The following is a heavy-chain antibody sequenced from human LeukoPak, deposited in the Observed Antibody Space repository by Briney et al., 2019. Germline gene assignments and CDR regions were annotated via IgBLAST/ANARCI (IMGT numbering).Heavy chain of an antibody. J-gene: IGHJ6*02. CDR2: IKQDGTEK. V-gene: IGHV3-7*04. CDR3: ARDHRRYGMDV. CDR1: GFTFSSYW. Sequence: RGSLRLSCAASGFTFSSYWMSWVRQAPGKGLEWVANIKQDGTEKYYVDSVKGRFTISRDNAKNSLYLQMNSLRAEDTAVYYCARDHRRYGMDVWGQGTTVTVSS.